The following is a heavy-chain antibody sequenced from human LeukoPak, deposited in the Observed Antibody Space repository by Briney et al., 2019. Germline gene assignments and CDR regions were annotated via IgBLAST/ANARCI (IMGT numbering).Heavy chain of an antibody. J-gene: IGHJ4*02. CDR3: ARDPNWNPVSVDY. CDR1: GFTFSDYY. Sequence: PGGSLRLSCAASGFTFSDYYMSWIRQAPGKGLEWVSYISSSGSTIYYAGSVKGRFTISRDNAKNSLYLQMNSLRAEDTAVYYCARDPNWNPVSVDYWGQGTLVTVSS. V-gene: IGHV3-11*01. CDR2: ISSSGSTI. D-gene: IGHD1-1*01.